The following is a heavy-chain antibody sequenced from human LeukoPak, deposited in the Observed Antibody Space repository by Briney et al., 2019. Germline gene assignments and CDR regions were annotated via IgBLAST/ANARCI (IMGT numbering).Heavy chain of an antibody. CDR2: ISWNSGSI. CDR3: AKDIDGYSYGFFDY. J-gene: IGHJ4*02. CDR1: GFTFDDYA. Sequence: PGRSQRLSCAASGFTFDDYAMHWVRQAPGKGLEWVSGISWNSGSIGYADSVKGRFTISRDNAKNSLYLQMNSLRAEDTALYYCAKDIDGYSYGFFDYWGQGTLVTVSS. D-gene: IGHD5-18*01. V-gene: IGHV3-9*01.